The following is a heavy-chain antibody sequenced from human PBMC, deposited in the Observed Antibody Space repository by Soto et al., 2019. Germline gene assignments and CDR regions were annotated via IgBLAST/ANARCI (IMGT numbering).Heavy chain of an antibody. D-gene: IGHD6-6*01. CDR2: ISWNSGSI. Sequence: PGGSLRLSCAASGCTFVDYAMHWVRQAPGKGLEWGSGISWNSGSIGYADSVKGRFTISRDNAKNSLYLQMNSLRAEDTALYYCARDLYSSSARYFDYWGQGTLVTVSS. V-gene: IGHV3-9*01. CDR1: GCTFVDYA. CDR3: ARDLYSSSARYFDY. J-gene: IGHJ4*02.